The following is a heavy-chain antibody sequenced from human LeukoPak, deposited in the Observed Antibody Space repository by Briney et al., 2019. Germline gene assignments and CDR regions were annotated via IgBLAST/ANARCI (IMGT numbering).Heavy chain of an antibody. CDR1: GYTFTSYD. CDR3: ARGIGARITMVRGVRGPSPQWFDP. D-gene: IGHD3-10*01. CDR2: MNPNSGNT. J-gene: IGHJ5*02. Sequence: ASVKVSCKASGYTFTSYDINWVRQATGQGLEWMGWMNPNSGNTGYAQKFQGRVTMTRNTSLSTAYMELSSLRSEDTAVYYCARGIGARITMVRGVRGPSPQWFDPWGQGTLVTVSS. V-gene: IGHV1-8*01.